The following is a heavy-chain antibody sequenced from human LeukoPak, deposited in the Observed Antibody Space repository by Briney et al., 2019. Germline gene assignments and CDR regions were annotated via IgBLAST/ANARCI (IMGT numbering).Heavy chain of an antibody. J-gene: IGHJ4*02. V-gene: IGHV4-59*01. D-gene: IGHD3-22*01. CDR2: IYYSGST. CDR1: GGSISSYY. Sequence: SETLSLTCPVSGGSISSYYWSWIRQPPGKGLEWIGYIYYSGSTNYNPSLKSRVTISVDTSKNQFSLKLSSVTAADTAVYYCAISSAGLFDYWGQGTLVTVSS. CDR3: AISSAGLFDY.